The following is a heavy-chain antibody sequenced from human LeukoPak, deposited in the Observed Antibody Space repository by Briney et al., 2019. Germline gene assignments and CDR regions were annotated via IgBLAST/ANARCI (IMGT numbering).Heavy chain of an antibody. CDR3: ARGGFYSGSYSD. CDR1: GYTFTSYD. D-gene: IGHD1-26*01. Sequence: ASVTVSCKASGYTFTSYDINWVRQATGQGLEWMGWMNPNSGNTGYAQKFQGRVTMTRNTSISTAYMELSSLRSEDTAVYYCARGGFYSGSYSDWGQGTLVTVSS. CDR2: MNPNSGNT. V-gene: IGHV1-8*01. J-gene: IGHJ4*02.